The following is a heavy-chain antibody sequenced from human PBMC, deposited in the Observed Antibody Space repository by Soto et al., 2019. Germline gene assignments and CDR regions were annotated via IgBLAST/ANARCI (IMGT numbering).Heavy chain of an antibody. CDR2: ISGSGGST. Sequence: EVQLLESGGGLVQPGGSLRLSCAASGFTFSSYAMSWVRQAPGKGLEWVSAISGSGGSTYYADSVKGRFTISRDNSKNXLYLQMNSLRAEDTAVYXCAKGEGVRGVLFWGQGTLVTVSS. CDR3: AKGEGVRGVLF. J-gene: IGHJ4*02. CDR1: GFTFSSYA. V-gene: IGHV3-23*01. D-gene: IGHD3-10*01.